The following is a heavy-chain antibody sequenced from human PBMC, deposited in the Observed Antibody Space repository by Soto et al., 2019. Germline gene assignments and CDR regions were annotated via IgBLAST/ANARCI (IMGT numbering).Heavy chain of an antibody. D-gene: IGHD4-17*01. CDR2: ISGSGDST. J-gene: IGHJ2*01. Sequence: EVQLLESGGGLVQPGGSLRLSCAASGFTFSSYAMSWVRQAPGKGLEWVSAISGSGDSTYYADSVTGRFSISRDNSKNTLYLQMNRLRAEDTAVYSCAKRTVGSYFDLWGRGTLVTVSS. V-gene: IGHV3-23*01. CDR3: AKRTVGSYFDL. CDR1: GFTFSSYA.